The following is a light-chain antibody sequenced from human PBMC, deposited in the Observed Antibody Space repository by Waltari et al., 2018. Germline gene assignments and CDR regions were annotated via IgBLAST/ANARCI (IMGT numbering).Light chain of an antibody. CDR3: SSYTTGSTRYV. CDR2: DVN. Sequence: QSALTQPASVSGSPGQSITISCTGTSSDIGAYNFVSWYQKHPGKAPKVMIYDVNNRPSGVSSRFSGSTSGNTASLTISGLQAEDEAEYYCSSYTTGSTRYVFGSATKVTVL. V-gene: IGLV2-14*03. J-gene: IGLJ1*01. CDR1: SSDIGAYNF.